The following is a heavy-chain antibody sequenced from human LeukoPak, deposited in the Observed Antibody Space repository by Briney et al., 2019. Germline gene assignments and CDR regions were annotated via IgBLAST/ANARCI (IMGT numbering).Heavy chain of an antibody. Sequence: GSLTLSCPVSRLIFSSYAMSCVRHAEERGLECGSAISGSGGSTYYADSVKGRFTISRDNSKNTLYLQMNSLRAEDAVVYYCAKECYGRYLDYWGQGALVTVS. CDR1: RLIFSSYA. J-gene: IGHJ4*02. CDR3: AKECYGRYLDY. D-gene: IGHD5-18*01. CDR2: ISGSGGST. V-gene: IGHV3-23*01.